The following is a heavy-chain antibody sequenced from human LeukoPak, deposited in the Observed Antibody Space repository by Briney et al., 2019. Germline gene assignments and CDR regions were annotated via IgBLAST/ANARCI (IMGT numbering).Heavy chain of an antibody. D-gene: IGHD6-6*01. V-gene: IGHV4-61*08. CDR2: IYYSGST. CDR3: ARGRQLGGYADY. CDR1: GGSISSGGYY. Sequence: SETLSLTCTVSGGSISSGGYYWSWIRQHPGKGLEWIGYIYYSGSTNYNPSLKSRVTISVDTSKNQFSPKLSSVTAADTAVYYCARGRQLGGYADYWGQGTLVTVSS. J-gene: IGHJ4*02.